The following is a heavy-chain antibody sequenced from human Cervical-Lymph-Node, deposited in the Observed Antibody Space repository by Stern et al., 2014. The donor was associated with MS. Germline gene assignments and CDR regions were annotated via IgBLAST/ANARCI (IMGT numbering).Heavy chain of an antibody. Sequence: QVQLQESGPGLVKPSETLSLTCAVSGDSISSYTHYWAWIRQPPGKGLEWIGSVYTSGASYYTPPLSSPFTIAVDTSKNHFSLGLNSVAAADTAVYYCAKHACTGAACPFDLWGQGTLVTVSS. J-gene: IGHJ4*02. CDR1: GDSISSYTHY. CDR2: VYTSGAS. V-gene: IGHV4-39*01. D-gene: IGHD2-8*02. CDR3: AKHACTGAACPFDL.